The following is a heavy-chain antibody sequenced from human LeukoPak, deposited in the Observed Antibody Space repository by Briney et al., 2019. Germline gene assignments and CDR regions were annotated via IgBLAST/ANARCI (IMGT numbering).Heavy chain of an antibody. J-gene: IGHJ4*02. CDR1: GFTVSTNY. V-gene: IGHV3-53*01. D-gene: IGHD6-19*01. CDR2: VYSGGST. CDR3: ARGGYSSGWYRD. Sequence: TGGSLRLSCAASGFTVSTNYMNWVRQAPGKGLEWVSVVYSGGSTYYADSVKGRFTISRDNSKNTLYLQMSSLRAEDTAVYYCARGGYSSGWYRDWGQGTLVTVPS.